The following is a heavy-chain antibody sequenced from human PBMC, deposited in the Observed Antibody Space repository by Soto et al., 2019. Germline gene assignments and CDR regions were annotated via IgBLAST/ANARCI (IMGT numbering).Heavy chain of an antibody. V-gene: IGHV3-23*01. CDR1: GFSFDDYA. J-gene: IGHJ4*02. CDR3: AKGYYSGYDLAYFNY. D-gene: IGHD5-12*01. CDR2: ISGSGDNT. Sequence: PGGSLRLSCAASGFSFDDYAMTWVRQAAGKGLEWVSAISGSGDNTYYADSVKGRFTISRDNSKNTLYLQLNGLRAEDTAVYYCAKGYYSGYDLAYFNYWGQRTLVTVSS.